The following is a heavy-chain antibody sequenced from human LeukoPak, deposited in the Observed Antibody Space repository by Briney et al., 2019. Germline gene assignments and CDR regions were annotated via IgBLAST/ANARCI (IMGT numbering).Heavy chain of an antibody. J-gene: IGHJ6*03. CDR2: ISYDGSNK. CDR1: GFTFSSYA. Sequence: TWGSLSLSCAASGFTFSSYAMPWVRQAPGKGLEWVAVISYDGSNKYYADSVKGRFTISRDNSKNTLYLQMNSLRAEDTAVYYCARGTFTLDIVAEYMDVWGKGTTVTVSS. V-gene: IGHV3-30*04. D-gene: IGHD5-12*01. CDR3: ARGTFTLDIVAEYMDV.